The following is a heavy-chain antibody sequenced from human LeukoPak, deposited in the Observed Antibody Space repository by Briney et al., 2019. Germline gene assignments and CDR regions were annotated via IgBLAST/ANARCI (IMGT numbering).Heavy chain of an antibody. Sequence: GGSLRLSCAASGFTFSSYGMHWVRQAPGKGLEWVAVTSYDGSNKYYADSVKGRFTISRDNSKNTLYLQMNSLRAEDTAVYYCAKGYSSSWYGGMDVWGQGTTVTVSS. CDR3: AKGYSSSWYGGMDV. CDR1: GFTFSSYG. J-gene: IGHJ6*02. V-gene: IGHV3-30*18. CDR2: TSYDGSNK. D-gene: IGHD6-13*01.